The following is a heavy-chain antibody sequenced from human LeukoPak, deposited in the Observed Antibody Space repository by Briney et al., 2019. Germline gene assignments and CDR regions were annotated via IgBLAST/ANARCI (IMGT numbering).Heavy chain of an antibody. D-gene: IGHD3-22*01. V-gene: IGHV4-4*09. CDR2: IYTSGST. CDR3: ARGRYYDSSGYYYY. J-gene: IGHJ4*02. CDR1: GGSISSYY. Sequence: PSETLSLTCTVSGGSISSYYWSWIRQPPGRGLEWIGYIYTSGSTNYNPSLKSRVTISVDTSKNQFSLKLSSVTAADTAVYYCARGRYYDSSGYYYYWGQGTLVTVSS.